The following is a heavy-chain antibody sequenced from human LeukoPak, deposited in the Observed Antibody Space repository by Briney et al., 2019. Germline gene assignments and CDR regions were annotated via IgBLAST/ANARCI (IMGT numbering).Heavy chain of an antibody. D-gene: IGHD4-11*01. CDR2: ISSSGSTI. J-gene: IGHJ4*02. CDR3: ARVGEWDYTSDY. Sequence: GGSLRLSCAASGFTFSSYEMNWVRQAPGKGLEWVSYISSSGSTIYYADSVKGRFTISRDNAKNSLYLQMNSLRAEDTAVYYCARVGEWDYTSDYWGQGTLVTVSS. V-gene: IGHV3-48*03. CDR1: GFTFSSYE.